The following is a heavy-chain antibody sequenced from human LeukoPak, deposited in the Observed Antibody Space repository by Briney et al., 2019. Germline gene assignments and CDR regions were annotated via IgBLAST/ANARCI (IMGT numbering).Heavy chain of an antibody. J-gene: IGHJ4*02. CDR2: IYYSGST. V-gene: IGHV4-59*01. CDR1: GGSISSYY. CDR3: ASTPYSSGWYQFGY. D-gene: IGHD6-19*01. Sequence: SETLSLTRTVSGGSISSYYWSWIRQPPGKGLEWIGYIYYSGSTNYNPSLKSRVTISVDTSKNQFSLKLSSVTAADTAVYYCASTPYSSGWYQFGYWGQGTLVTVSS.